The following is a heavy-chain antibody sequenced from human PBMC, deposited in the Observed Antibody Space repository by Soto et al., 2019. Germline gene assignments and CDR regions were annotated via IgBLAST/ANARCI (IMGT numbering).Heavy chain of an antibody. V-gene: IGHV3-30*18. CDR1: GFTFSDSG. J-gene: IGHJ4*02. D-gene: IGHD6-6*01. Sequence: VQLVESGGGVAQPGRSLRLSCAVSGFTFSDSGMHWVRQAPGKGLEWVAVVSYDGSYKYYADSVKGRFTVSRDLSGNTLFLQMNSLRLEDTAVYVCAKEMYPRTVLDSSSPWGDYWGQGTLVAVSS. CDR2: VSYDGSYK. CDR3: AKEMYPRTVLDSSSPWGDY.